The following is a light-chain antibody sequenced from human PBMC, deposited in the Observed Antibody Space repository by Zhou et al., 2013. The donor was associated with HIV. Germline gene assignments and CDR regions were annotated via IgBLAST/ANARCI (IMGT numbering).Light chain of an antibody. CDR1: QSLLHNNGYDY. CDR3: MQPLQTPLT. CDR2: LGS. Sequence: EIVMTQSPLSLSVTPGEPASISCRSSQSLLHNNGYDYLEWYLQKPGQSPQLLIYLGSTRASGVSDRFSGSGSGTEFTLRIRRVEAGDVGVYYCMQPLQTPLTFGGGTKVEIK. V-gene: IGKV2-28*01. J-gene: IGKJ4*01.